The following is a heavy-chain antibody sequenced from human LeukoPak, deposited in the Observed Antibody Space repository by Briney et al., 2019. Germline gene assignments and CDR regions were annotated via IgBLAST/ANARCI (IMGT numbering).Heavy chain of an antibody. V-gene: IGHV3-23*01. D-gene: IGHD2-21*02. CDR3: AKDRLLNCRGDCYIFDY. CDR1: GFTLRSYV. Sequence: GGSLRLSCVASGFTLRSYVMNWVRQTPGKGLEWVSSISGSGDSTFYADSVKGRFSISRDNSKNTLYLQVNGLRTEDTAVYYCAKDRLLNCRGDCYIFDYWGQGTVVTISS. J-gene: IGHJ4*02. CDR2: ISGSGDST.